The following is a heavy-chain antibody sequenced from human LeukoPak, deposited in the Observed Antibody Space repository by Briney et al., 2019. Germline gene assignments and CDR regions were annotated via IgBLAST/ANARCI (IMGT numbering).Heavy chain of an antibody. CDR2: ISAHNGNT. Sequence: GASVKVSCKASGYTFTSYGISWVRQAPGQGLEWMGWISAHNGNTNYAQKLQGRVTMTTDTSTSTAYVELRSLRSDDTAVYYCARERGSSSWFYDYWGQGTLVTVSS. D-gene: IGHD6-13*01. CDR1: GYTFTSYG. V-gene: IGHV1-18*01. J-gene: IGHJ4*02. CDR3: ARERGSSSWFYDY.